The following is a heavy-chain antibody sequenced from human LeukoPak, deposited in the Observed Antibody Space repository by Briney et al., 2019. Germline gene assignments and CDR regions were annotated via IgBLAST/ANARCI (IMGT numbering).Heavy chain of an antibody. CDR1: GGSISSYY. J-gene: IGHJ6*02. CDR3: ASSLYVDTAMEDYYYGMDV. D-gene: IGHD5-18*01. CDR2: IYYSGST. V-gene: IGHV4-59*01. Sequence: PSETLSLTCTVSGGSISSYYWSWIRQPPGKGLEWIGYIYYSGSTNYNPPLKSRVTIPVDTSKNQFSLKLSSVTAADTAVYYCASSLYVDTAMEDYYYGMDVWGQGTTVTVSS.